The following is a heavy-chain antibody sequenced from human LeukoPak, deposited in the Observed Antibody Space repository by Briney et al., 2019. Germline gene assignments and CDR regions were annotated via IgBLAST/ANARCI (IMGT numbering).Heavy chain of an antibody. V-gene: IGHV3-23*01. CDR1: GFTFSSYA. Sequence: PGGSLRLSCAASGFTFSSYAMSWVRQAPGKGLEWVSAISGSGGSTYYADSVKGRFTISRDNSKNTLYLQMNSLRAEDTAVYYCAKVTAHNWNDSSHFDYWGQGTLVTVSS. J-gene: IGHJ4*02. CDR2: ISGSGGST. CDR3: AKVTAHNWNDSSHFDY. D-gene: IGHD1-20*01.